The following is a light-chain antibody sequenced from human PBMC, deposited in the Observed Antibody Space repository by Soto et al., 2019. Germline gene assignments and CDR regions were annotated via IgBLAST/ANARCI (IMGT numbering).Light chain of an antibody. CDR1: QGISTY. V-gene: IGKV1-39*02. Sequence: DIQMTQSPSSLSESAGDRVTITCRASQGISTYLNWYQQKPGKAPKLLIYAASSLQSGVPSRFSGSGSETDFTLTISRLEPEDFAVYYCQPYGTSPYTFGQGTKLEIK. CDR2: AAS. J-gene: IGKJ2*01. CDR3: QPYGTSPYT.